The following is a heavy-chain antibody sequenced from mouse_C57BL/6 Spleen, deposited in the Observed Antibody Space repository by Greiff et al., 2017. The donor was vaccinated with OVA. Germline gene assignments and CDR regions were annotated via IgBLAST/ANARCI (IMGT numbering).Heavy chain of an antibody. CDR2: IRNKANNHAT. Sequence: EVQLVESGGGLVQPGGSMKLSCAASGFTFSDAWMDWVRQSPEKGLEWVAEIRNKANNHATYYAVSVKGRFTISREEYKSSGYLQMKSLRAEDNGMYYCTRRGYSHAYWGQGTLVTVSA. D-gene: IGHD2-12*01. CDR1: GFTFSDAW. CDR3: TRRGYSHAY. V-gene: IGHV6-6*01. J-gene: IGHJ3*01.